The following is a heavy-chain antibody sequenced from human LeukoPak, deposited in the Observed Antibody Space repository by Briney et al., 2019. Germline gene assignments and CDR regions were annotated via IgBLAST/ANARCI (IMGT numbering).Heavy chain of an antibody. CDR3: AKDRGNYDFGSGHSSVAFDI. J-gene: IGHJ3*02. V-gene: IGHV3-9*01. CDR1: GFTFDDYA. D-gene: IGHD3-3*01. CDR2: ISWNSGSI. Sequence: GGSLRLSCAASGFTFDDYAMHWVRQAPGKGLEWVSGISWNSGSIGYADSVKGRFTISRDNAKNSLYLQMNSLRAEDTALYYCAKDRGNYDFGSGHSSVAFDIWGQGTMVTVSS.